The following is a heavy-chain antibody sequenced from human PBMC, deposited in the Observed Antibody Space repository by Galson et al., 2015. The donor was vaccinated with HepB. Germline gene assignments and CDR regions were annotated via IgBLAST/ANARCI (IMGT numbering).Heavy chain of an antibody. V-gene: IGHV3-72*01. CDR2: SRNKAKSYTT. CDR1: GFTFSDYC. Sequence: SLRLSCAASGFTFSDYCMDWVRQAPGKGLEWVGRSRNKAKSYTTEYAASVKGRFTISRDDSKNSLYLQMNSLKTEDTAVYYCARAPYYYDSSGDYYYDNYGMDVWGQGTTVTVSS. D-gene: IGHD3-22*01. CDR3: ARAPYYYDSSGDYYYDNYGMDV. J-gene: IGHJ6*02.